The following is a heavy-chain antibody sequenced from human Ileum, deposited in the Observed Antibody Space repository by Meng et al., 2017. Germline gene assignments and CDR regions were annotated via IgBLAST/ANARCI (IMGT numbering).Heavy chain of an antibody. Sequence: EVQLLESGGGLVTPGGSRILSCVASGLTFSSYDMTWVRQASGKGLEWVSGISASGATTYYADSVRGRFTISRDNSKNTLYLQMDSLGVEDAAIYYCAKDRAKSGYDGDFDYWGQGTLVTVSS. CDR2: ISASGATT. CDR3: AKDRAKSGYDGDFDY. D-gene: IGHD5-12*01. CDR1: GLTFSSYD. J-gene: IGHJ4*02. V-gene: IGHV3-23*01.